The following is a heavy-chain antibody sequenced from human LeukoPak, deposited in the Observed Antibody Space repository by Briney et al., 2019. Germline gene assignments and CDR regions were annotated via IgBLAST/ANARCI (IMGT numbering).Heavy chain of an antibody. CDR1: GGTFSSYA. Sequence: ASVKVSCKASGGTFSSYAISWVRQAPGQGLEWMGWISAYNGNTNYAQKLQGRVTMTTDTSTSTAYMELRSLRSDDTAVYYCARPNIVGATSGAFDIWGQGTMVTVSS. CDR2: ISAYNGNT. D-gene: IGHD1-26*01. J-gene: IGHJ3*02. V-gene: IGHV1-18*01. CDR3: ARPNIVGATSGAFDI.